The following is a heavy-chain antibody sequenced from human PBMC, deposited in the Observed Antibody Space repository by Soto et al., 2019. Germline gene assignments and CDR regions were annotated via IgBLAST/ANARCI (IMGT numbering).Heavy chain of an antibody. J-gene: IGHJ5*02. V-gene: IGHV3-11*06. D-gene: IGHD3-22*01. Sequence: GGSLRLSCSASGFTFSDYYISWIRQAPGKGLEWLSYISTGSSHTNYADSVKGRFTISRDNAKNSLYLQMNSLRDEDTAVYYCVRTVLTSGYYFGLGHWGEGTMVTVA. CDR2: ISTGSSHT. CDR1: GFTFSDYY. CDR3: VRTVLTSGYYFGLGH.